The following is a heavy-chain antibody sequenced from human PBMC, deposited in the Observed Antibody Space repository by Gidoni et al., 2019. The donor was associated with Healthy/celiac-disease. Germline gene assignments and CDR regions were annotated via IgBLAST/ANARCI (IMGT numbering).Heavy chain of an antibody. Sequence: VQLVQSGAEVTKPGESLKISCPGSGYSFTSYWIGWVRQMPGKGLEWMGIIYPGDSDTRYSPAFQGQVTISADKSISTAYLQWSSLKASDTAMYYWARGDDTAMVTDYFDYWGQGTLVTVSS. CDR2: IYPGDSDT. D-gene: IGHD5-18*01. CDR3: ARGDDTAMVTDYFDY. CDR1: GYSFTSYW. V-gene: IGHV5-51*01. J-gene: IGHJ4*02.